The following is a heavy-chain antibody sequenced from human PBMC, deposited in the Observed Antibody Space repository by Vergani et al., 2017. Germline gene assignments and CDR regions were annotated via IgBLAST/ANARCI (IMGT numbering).Heavy chain of an antibody. Sequence: QLQLQESGSGLVKPSQTLSLTCAVSGGSISSGGYSWSWIRQPPGKGLEWIGYIYHSGSTYYNPSLKSRVTISVDTSKNQFSLKLSAVTAADTAVYYCARXVSFGVVRVCWFDPWRQGILVTVSS. D-gene: IGHD3-3*01. CDR2: IYHSGST. CDR1: GGSISSGGYS. CDR3: ARXVSFGVVRVCWFDP. V-gene: IGHV4-30-2*01. J-gene: IGHJ5*02.